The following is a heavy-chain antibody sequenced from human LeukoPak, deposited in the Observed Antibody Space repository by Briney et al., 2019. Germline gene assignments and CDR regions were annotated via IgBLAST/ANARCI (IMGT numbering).Heavy chain of an antibody. V-gene: IGHV4-39*07. Sequence: KTSETLSLTCTVSGGSISSSSYYWGWIPHPPGKGLEWLGRSYLSGSTSYNPSLKSRVTISVDTSKNQFSLKLSSVTVADTAVYYCARELGVTMIVVVTNWFDPWGQGTLVTVSS. CDR2: SYLSGST. J-gene: IGHJ5*02. D-gene: IGHD3-22*01. CDR1: GGSISSSSYY. CDR3: ARELGVTMIVVVTNWFDP.